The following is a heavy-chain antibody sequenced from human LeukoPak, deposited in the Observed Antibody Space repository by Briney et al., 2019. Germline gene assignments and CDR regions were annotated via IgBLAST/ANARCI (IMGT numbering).Heavy chain of an antibody. V-gene: IGHV3-7*03. CDR3: ASQHKGLLWFGEPSPLFAFDI. J-gene: IGHJ3*02. CDR1: GFTFSSYE. D-gene: IGHD3-10*01. CDR2: IKQDGSEK. Sequence: GGSLRLSCAASGFTFSSYEMNWVRQAPGKGLEWVANIKQDGSEKYYVDSVKGRFTISRDNAKNSLYLQMNSLRAEDTAVYYCASQHKGLLWFGEPSPLFAFDIWGQGTMVTVSS.